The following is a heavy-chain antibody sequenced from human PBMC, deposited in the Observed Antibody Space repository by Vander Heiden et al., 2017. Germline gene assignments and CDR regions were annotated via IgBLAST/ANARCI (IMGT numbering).Heavy chain of an antibody. V-gene: IGHV5-10-1*03. Sequence: VHLAQSRAAANRPGESLRLSCTASGYGFRYSWITSVRELPGKGTELMGSIDPSDSYTNDSPSFQGHVTIATDKSISTAYFQWNGLKASDTAIYYCAGHAGDSSGYDALDFWGQGTVVTVSS. CDR3: AGHAGDSSGYDALDF. CDR2: IDPSDSYT. J-gene: IGHJ3*01. D-gene: IGHD3-22*01. CDR1: GYGFRYSW.